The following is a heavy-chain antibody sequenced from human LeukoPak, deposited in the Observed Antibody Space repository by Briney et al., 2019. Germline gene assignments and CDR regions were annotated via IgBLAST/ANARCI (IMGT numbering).Heavy chain of an antibody. D-gene: IGHD3-10*01. J-gene: IGHJ6*03. V-gene: IGHV4-59*01. Sequence: SETLSLTCTVSGGSISNYYWNWIRQPPGKGLEWIEYIYYSGSTNYNPSLKSRVTISVDTSKNQFSLKLSSVTAADTAVYYCARCYGSGPYYMDVWGKGTTVTISS. CDR3: ARCYGSGPYYMDV. CDR2: IYYSGST. CDR1: GGSISNYY.